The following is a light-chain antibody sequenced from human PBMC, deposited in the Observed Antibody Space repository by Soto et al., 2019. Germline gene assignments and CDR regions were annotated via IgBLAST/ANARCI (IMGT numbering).Light chain of an antibody. CDR2: AAY. V-gene: IGKV1-9*01. CDR3: QQLNSYPLFT. Sequence: DIQLTQSPSFLSASVGDRVTITCRASQGISSYLAWYQQKPGKAPKLLIYAAYTLQSGVPSRFSGSGSGTEFTLTIISLQPEDFATYYCQQLNSYPLFTFGPGTKVHIK. CDR1: QGISSY. J-gene: IGKJ3*01.